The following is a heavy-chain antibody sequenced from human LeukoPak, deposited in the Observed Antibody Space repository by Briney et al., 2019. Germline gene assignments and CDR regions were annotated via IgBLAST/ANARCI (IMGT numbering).Heavy chain of an antibody. D-gene: IGHD3-22*01. CDR3: ATSYDSSGCD. V-gene: IGHV3-7*01. Sequence: GGSLRLSCTASGFTFSSFWMAWVRQAPGKGLEWVANIKQDGSIQYYGDSVKGRFTISRDNAKNSLYLQMNNLRAEDTALYYCATSYDSSGCDWGQGTLVTVSS. J-gene: IGHJ4*02. CDR1: GFTFSSFW. CDR2: IKQDGSIQ.